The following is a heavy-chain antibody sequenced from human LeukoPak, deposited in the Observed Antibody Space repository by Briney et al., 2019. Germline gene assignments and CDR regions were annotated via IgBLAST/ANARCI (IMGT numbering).Heavy chain of an antibody. Sequence: ASVKVSCKASGYTFTSYGISWVRQAPGQGLEWMGWISAYNGNTNYVQKLQGRVTMTTDTSTSTAYMELRSLRSDDTAVYYCARDLQYYYGSGSYWYFQHWGQGTLVTVSS. V-gene: IGHV1-18*04. J-gene: IGHJ1*01. CDR1: GYTFTSYG. CDR2: ISAYNGNT. CDR3: ARDLQYYYGSGSYWYFQH. D-gene: IGHD3-10*01.